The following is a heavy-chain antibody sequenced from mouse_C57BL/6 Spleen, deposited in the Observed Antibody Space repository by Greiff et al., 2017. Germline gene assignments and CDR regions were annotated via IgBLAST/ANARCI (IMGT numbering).Heavy chain of an antibody. CDR3: ARSITTVVPFDY. J-gene: IGHJ2*01. V-gene: IGHV1-69*01. D-gene: IGHD1-1*01. CDR1: GYTFTSYW. CDR2: IDPSDSYT. Sequence: VQLQQPGAELVMPGASVKLSCKASGYTFTSYWMHWVKQRPGQGLEWIGEIDPSDSYTNYNQKFKGKSTLTVDKSSSTAYMQLSSLTSEDSAVYYCARSITTVVPFDYWGQGTTLTVSS.